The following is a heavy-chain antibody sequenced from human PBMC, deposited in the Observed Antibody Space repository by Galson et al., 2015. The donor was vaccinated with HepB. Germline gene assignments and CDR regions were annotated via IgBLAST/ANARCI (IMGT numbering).Heavy chain of an antibody. J-gene: IGHJ4*02. CDR1: GFSLTTNAVL. CDR2: VYGDDDK. V-gene: IGHV2-5*02. CDR3: ARIRRAPDYYFDY. Sequence: PALVKPTQTLTVTCTFSGFSLTTNAVLVGWVRQPPGKALEWLAFVYGDDDKRYSPSLRSRITITKDTSKNQVVLTMTNMDPVDSATYYCARIRRAPDYYFDYWGQGTLVTVSS. D-gene: IGHD5-18*01.